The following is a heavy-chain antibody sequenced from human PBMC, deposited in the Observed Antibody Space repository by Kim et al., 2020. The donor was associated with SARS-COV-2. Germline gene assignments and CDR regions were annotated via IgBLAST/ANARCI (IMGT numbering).Heavy chain of an antibody. CDR3: TKDDHTVADFDY. CDR2: T. J-gene: IGHJ4*02. Sequence: TENADSERGRSTTSRDNAENSLYLQVNRLSAEDTAVYYCTKDDHTVADFDYWGQGTLVTVSS. D-gene: IGHD2-2*02. V-gene: IGHV3-11*04.